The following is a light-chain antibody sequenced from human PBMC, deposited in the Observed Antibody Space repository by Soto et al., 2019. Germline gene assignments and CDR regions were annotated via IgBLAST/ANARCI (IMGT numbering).Light chain of an antibody. CDR1: QSFSTW. V-gene: IGKV1-5*01. CDR2: DAY. CDR3: QQFNSYART. J-gene: IGKJ1*01. Sequence: DIQRTQSPSTLSASVGDRVTITCRARQSFSTWLACYQQKQGKAPKILIYDAYSLESGVPLRFSGSGSGTDFKLSISSLQPDDFATCYFQQFNSYARTFGQGTKVEIK.